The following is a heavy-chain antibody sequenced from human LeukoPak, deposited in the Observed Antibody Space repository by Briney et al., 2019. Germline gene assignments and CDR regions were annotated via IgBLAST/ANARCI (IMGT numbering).Heavy chain of an antibody. D-gene: IGHD1-26*01. V-gene: IGHV1-2*02. CDR3: ARAGTRMAWFDP. J-gene: IGHJ5*02. CDR2: INPNSGGT. CDR1: GYTFTDYY. Sequence: ASVKVSCKASGYTFTDYYMHWVRQATGQGLEWMGWINPNSGGTNYAQKFQGRVTMTRDTSISTAYMELSRLRSDDTAVYYCARAGTRMAWFDPWGQGTLVTVSS.